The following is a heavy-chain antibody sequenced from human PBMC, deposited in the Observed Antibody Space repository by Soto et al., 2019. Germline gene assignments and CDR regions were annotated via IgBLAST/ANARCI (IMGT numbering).Heavy chain of an antibody. D-gene: IGHD3-10*01. CDR2: IYSTGTT. Sequence: GGSLRLSCAASGFTVGNNYMSWVRQAPGKGLEWVSLIYSTGTTKYADSVKGRFTFSRYNAKNTLYLQMNSLRAEDTAVYYCANDGRGSGSHYNSFGYWGQGTLVTVSS. CDR1: GFTVGNNY. J-gene: IGHJ4*02. CDR3: ANDGRGSGSHYNSFGY. V-gene: IGHV3-53*01.